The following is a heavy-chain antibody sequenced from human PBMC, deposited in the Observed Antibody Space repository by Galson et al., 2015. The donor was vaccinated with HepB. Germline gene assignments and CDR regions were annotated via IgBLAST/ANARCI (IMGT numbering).Heavy chain of an antibody. D-gene: IGHD6-13*01. CDR2: IKSKTDGGTT. CDR1: GFTFSSYG. J-gene: IGHJ4*02. Sequence: SLRLSCAASGFTFSSYGMHWVRQAPGKGLEWVGRIKSKTDGGTTDYAAPVKGRFTISRDDSKNTLYLQMNSLKTEDTAVYYCTAPELVPYFDYWGQGTLVTVSS. V-gene: IGHV3-15*01. CDR3: TAPELVPYFDY.